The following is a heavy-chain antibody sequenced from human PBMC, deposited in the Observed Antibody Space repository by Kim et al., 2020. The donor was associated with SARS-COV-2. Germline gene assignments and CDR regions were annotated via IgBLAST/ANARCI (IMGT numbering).Heavy chain of an antibody. Sequence: GGSTSYAQKFQGRVTMTRDTSTSTVYMELSSLRSEDTAVYYCARAGGGMDVWGQGTTVTVSS. CDR2: GGST. V-gene: IGHV1-46*01. J-gene: IGHJ6*02. CDR3: ARAGGGMDV.